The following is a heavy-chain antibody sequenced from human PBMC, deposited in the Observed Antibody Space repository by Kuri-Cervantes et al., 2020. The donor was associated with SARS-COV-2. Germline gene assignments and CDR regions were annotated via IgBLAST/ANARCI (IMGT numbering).Heavy chain of an antibody. D-gene: IGHD3-10*01. J-gene: IGHJ5*02. CDR3: AREGQDPGELLRWFDP. Sequence: ESLKISCAVYGGSFSGYYWSWIRQPPGKGLEWIGEINHSGSTNYDPSLKSRVTISVDTSKNQFSLKLSSVTAADTAVYYCAREGQDPGELLRWFDPWAREPWSPSPQ. V-gene: IGHV4-34*01. CDR2: INHSGST. CDR1: GGSFSGYY.